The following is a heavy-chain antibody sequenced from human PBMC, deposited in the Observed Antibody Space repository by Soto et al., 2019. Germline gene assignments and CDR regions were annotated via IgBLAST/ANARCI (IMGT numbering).Heavy chain of an antibody. V-gene: IGHV4-4*02. Sequence: WVPKCHPCAVSDGSITDRDGWPWVRKYPQRGLEYIGEIFHDGTANYYPSVERRVAMSVDTSRNQFSLKLTSVTAADTAVYFCARLVYDTRLNYMYFDFWVPGTPVPVFS. CDR3: ARLVYDTRLNYMYFDF. CDR2: IFHDGTA. J-gene: IGHJ4*02. D-gene: IGHD3-10*01. CDR1: DGSITDRDG.